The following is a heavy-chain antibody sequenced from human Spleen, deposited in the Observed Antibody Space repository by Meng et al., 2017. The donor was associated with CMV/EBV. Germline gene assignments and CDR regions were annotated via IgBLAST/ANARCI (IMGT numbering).Heavy chain of an antibody. CDR3: TTGDPTIFDVYNYYAMDV. J-gene: IGHJ6*02. CDR1: GFILRNYW. CDR2: IKSKPDGGTT. D-gene: IGHD3-9*01. V-gene: IGHV3-15*01. Sequence: GESLKISCAASGFILRNYWMHWVRQAPGKGLEWVGRIKSKPDGGTTDYVAPVKGRFTISRDDSKNMMFLQMNSLKTEDTGVYYCTTGDPTIFDVYNYYAMDVWGQGTTVTVSS.